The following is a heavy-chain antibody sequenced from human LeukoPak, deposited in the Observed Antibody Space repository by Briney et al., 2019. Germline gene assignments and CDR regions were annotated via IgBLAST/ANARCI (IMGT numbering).Heavy chain of an antibody. D-gene: IGHD4-17*01. J-gene: IGHJ4*02. CDR2: IYYSGST. V-gene: IGHV4-59*08. CDR1: GGSISSYY. Sequence: PSETLSLTCTVSGGSISSYYWSWIRQPPGMGLEWIGYIYYSGSTNYNPSLKSRVTISVDTSKNQFSLKLSSVTAADTAVYYCARHFYGDYVEFIDYWSQGTLVTVSS. CDR3: ARHFYGDYVEFIDY.